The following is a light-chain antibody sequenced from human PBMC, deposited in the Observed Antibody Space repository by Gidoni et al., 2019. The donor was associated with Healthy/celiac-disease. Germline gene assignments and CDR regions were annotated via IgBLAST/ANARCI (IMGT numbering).Light chain of an antibody. CDR1: QRVSSN. CDR2: GAS. CDR3: QQYNNWPRGT. Sequence: EIVMTQSPATLSVSPGERATLSCRASQRVSSNLAWYQQKPGQAPRLLIYGASTRATGIPARFSGSGSGTEFTLTISSLQSEDFAVYYCQQYNNWPRGTFXQXTKLEIK. V-gene: IGKV3-15*01. J-gene: IGKJ2*02.